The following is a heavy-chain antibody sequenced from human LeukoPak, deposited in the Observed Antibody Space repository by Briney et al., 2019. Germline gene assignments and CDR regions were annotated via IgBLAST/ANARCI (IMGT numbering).Heavy chain of an antibody. D-gene: IGHD3-3*01. CDR1: GFTFSSYA. CDR3: AKGLYYDFWSGYFAY. Sequence: PGGSLRLSCAASGFTFSSYAMSWVRQAPGKGLEWVSAISGSGGSTYYADSVKGRFTISRDNSKNTLYLQMNSLRAEDTAVYYCAKGLYYDFWSGYFAYWGQGTLVTVSS. CDR2: ISGSGGST. V-gene: IGHV3-23*01. J-gene: IGHJ4*02.